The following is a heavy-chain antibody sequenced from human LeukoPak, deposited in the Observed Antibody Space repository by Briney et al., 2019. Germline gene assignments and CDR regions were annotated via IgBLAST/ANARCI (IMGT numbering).Heavy chain of an antibody. J-gene: IGHJ1*01. Sequence: GGSLRLSCAASGFTFSSYSMNWVRQAPGKGLEWVSSISSSSSYIYYADSVKGRFTISRDNAKNSLYVQMNSLRAEDTAVYYCARDLWCSGGSCYSGYFQHWGQGTLVTVSS. CDR2: ISSSSSYI. V-gene: IGHV3-21*01. D-gene: IGHD2-15*01. CDR3: ARDLWCSGGSCYSGYFQH. CDR1: GFTFSSYS.